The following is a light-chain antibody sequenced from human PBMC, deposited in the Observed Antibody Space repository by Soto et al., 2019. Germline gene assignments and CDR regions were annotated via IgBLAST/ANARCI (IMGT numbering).Light chain of an antibody. CDR2: AAS. V-gene: IGKV1-17*01. CDR1: QGIRND. Sequence: DLQMTQSPSSLSASVGDRVTITCRASQGIRNDLSWYQQKPGKAPKRLIYAASSLHSGVPSRFSVSGSGTEFTLTISSLQPEDFATYYCLQHNSDPRTFGQGTKVEIK. J-gene: IGKJ1*01. CDR3: LQHNSDPRT.